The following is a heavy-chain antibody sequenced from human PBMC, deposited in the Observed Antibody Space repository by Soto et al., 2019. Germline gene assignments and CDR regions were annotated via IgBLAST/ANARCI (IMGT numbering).Heavy chain of an antibody. CDR3: AAGGTRWLHSPFDY. CDR2: FDAEDGVI. J-gene: IGHJ4*02. CDR1: GHTLTEFS. D-gene: IGHD1-1*01. V-gene: IGHV1-24*01. Sequence: HGHLVQSGAEVKKPGASVKVSCKVSGHTLTEFSMHWVRQAPGKGLEWKGGFDAEDGVIVYAQNFQGSVTMTEDTSTESAYMELSSLKSEDTAVYYCAAGGTRWLHSPFDYWGQGTLVTVSS.